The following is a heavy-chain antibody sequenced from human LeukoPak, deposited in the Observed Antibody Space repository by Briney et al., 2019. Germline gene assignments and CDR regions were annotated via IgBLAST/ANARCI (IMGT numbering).Heavy chain of an antibody. CDR2: ISYDGSNK. D-gene: IGHD3-22*01. J-gene: IGHJ4*02. V-gene: IGHV3-30*04. CDR1: GFTFSSYA. Sequence: GGSLRLSCAASGFTFSSYAMHWVRQAPGKGLEWVAVISYDGSNKYYADSVKGRFTISRDNSKNTLYLQMNSLRAEDTAVYYCARDRDYYDSSGYYFPLDYWGQGTLVTVSS. CDR3: ARDRDYYDSSGYYFPLDY.